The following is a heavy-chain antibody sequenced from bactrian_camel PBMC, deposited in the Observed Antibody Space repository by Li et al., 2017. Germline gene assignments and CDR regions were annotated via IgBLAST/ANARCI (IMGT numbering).Heavy chain of an antibody. J-gene: IGHJ6*01. Sequence: VQLVESGGGSVQAGGSLRLSCAASGYSYSSYCMGWFRQAPGMEREAVAAIDDVGSKSYANFAKGRFTISRDNAKSTMYLQMDNLKPNDGGTYYCAAQGRATGCGRYSWRRVADYSSWGQGTQVTVS. CDR2: IDDVGSK. CDR3: AAQGRATGCGRYSWRRVADYSS. D-gene: IGHD4*01. CDR1: GYSYSSYC. V-gene: IGHV3S42*01.